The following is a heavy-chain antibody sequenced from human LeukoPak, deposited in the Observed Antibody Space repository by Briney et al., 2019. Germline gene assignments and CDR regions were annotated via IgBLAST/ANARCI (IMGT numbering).Heavy chain of an antibody. CDR1: GGSFSGYY. CDR3: AARYSSTYPTFH. Sequence: TPSETLSLTCAVYGGSFSGYYWSWIRQPPGKGLEWIGEINHSGSTNYNPSLKSRVTISVDTSKNQFSLKLSSVTAADTAVYYCAARYSSTYPTFHWGQGTLVTVSS. D-gene: IGHD6-13*01. J-gene: IGHJ4*02. V-gene: IGHV4-34*01. CDR2: INHSGST.